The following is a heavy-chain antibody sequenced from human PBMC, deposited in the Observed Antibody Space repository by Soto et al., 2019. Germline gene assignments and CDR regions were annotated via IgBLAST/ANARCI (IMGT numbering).Heavy chain of an antibody. Sequence: EVQLVESGGGLVQPGRSLRLSCAASGFTFDDYAMHWVRQAPGKGLAWVSGISWNSGSIGYADSVKGRFTISRDNAKNSLYMQMNSLRAEDTALYYCAKVLTQYSSSDAFDIWGQGTMVTVSS. V-gene: IGHV3-9*01. CDR2: ISWNSGSI. CDR1: GFTFDDYA. D-gene: IGHD6-6*01. J-gene: IGHJ3*02. CDR3: AKVLTQYSSSDAFDI.